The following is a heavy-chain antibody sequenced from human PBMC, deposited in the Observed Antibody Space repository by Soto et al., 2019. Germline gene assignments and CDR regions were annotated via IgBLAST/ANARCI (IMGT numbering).Heavy chain of an antibody. J-gene: IGHJ4*02. CDR2: ISAHNGHT. Sequence: ASVKVSCKASGYTFNRYGNTWVRQAPGQGLEWMGWISAHNGHTSYAQKFQGRVTITADESTSTAYMELSSLRSEDTAVYYCASSYDSSGYYVVYWDQGTLVTVSS. V-gene: IGHV1-18*01. CDR1: GYTFNRYG. D-gene: IGHD3-22*01. CDR3: ASSYDSSGYYVVY.